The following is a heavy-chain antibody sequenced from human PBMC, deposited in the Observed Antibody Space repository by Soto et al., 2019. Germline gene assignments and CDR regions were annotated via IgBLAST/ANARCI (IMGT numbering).Heavy chain of an antibody. D-gene: IGHD6-19*01. J-gene: IGHJ5*02. CDR2: ISAYNGNT. Sequence: QVQLVQSGAEVKKPGASVKVSCKASGYTFTSYGISWLRQAPGQGLEWMGWISAYNGNTNYAQKLQGRVTMTTDTATNTAYMELRSLRYDDTAVYYCARDHSSGWYWFDPWGQGTLVTVSS. CDR1: GYTFTSYG. CDR3: ARDHSSGWYWFDP. V-gene: IGHV1-18*01.